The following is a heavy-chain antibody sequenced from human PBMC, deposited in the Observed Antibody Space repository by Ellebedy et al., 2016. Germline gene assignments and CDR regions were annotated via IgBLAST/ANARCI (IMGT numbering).Heavy chain of an antibody. Sequence: GGSLRLSXAASGFTFSNSWMIWVRQAPGKGLEWVANIKQDGSEKFYVDSVKGRFTISRDNAKNSLYLQMNGLRAEDTAVYYCVRDRVYYDGSVYYDVFDIWGQGTMVTVSS. D-gene: IGHD3-22*01. CDR1: GFTFSNSW. CDR3: VRDRVYYDGSVYYDVFDI. V-gene: IGHV3-7*04. CDR2: IKQDGSEK. J-gene: IGHJ3*02.